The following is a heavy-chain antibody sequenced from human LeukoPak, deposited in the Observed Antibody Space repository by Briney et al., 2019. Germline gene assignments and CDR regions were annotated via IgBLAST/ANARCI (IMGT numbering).Heavy chain of an antibody. Sequence: ASVKVSCKASGGTFSSYAISWVRRAPGQGLEWMGGIIPIFGTANYAQKFQGRVTITADKSTSTAYMELSSLRSEDTAVYYCAREPIAVARYYYYYGMDVWGQGTTVTVSS. J-gene: IGHJ6*02. CDR2: IIPIFGTA. D-gene: IGHD6-19*01. V-gene: IGHV1-69*06. CDR1: GGTFSSYA. CDR3: AREPIAVARYYYYYGMDV.